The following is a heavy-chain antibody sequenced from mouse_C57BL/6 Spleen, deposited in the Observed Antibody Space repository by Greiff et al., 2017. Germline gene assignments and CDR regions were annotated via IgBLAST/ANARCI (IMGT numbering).Heavy chain of an antibody. Sequence: QVQLQQPGAELVKPGASVKLSCKASGYTFTSYWMHWVKQRPGQGLEWIGMIHPNSGSNNYNEKFKSKATLTVDKSSSTAYMQLSSLTSEDSAVYYCARNYGSSYDAMDYWGQGTSVTVSS. CDR2: IHPNSGSN. J-gene: IGHJ4*01. D-gene: IGHD1-1*01. CDR1: GYTFTSYW. CDR3: ARNYGSSYDAMDY. V-gene: IGHV1-64*01.